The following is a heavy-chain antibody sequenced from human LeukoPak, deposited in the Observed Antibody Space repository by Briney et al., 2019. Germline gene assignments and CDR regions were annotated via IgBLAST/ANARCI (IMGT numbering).Heavy chain of an antibody. CDR3: ARVKCDAFDI. J-gene: IGHJ3*02. V-gene: IGHV4-59*01. CDR2: IYYSGST. CDR1: GGSISSYY. Sequence: SETLSLTCTVSGGSISSYYWSWIRQPPGKGLEWIGYIYYSGSTNYNPSLKSRVTISVDTSKNQFSLKLSSVTAADTAVYYCARVKCDAFDIWGQGTMVTVSS.